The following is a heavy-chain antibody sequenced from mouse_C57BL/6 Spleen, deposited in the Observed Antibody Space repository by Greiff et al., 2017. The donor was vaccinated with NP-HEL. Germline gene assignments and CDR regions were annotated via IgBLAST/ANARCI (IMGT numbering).Heavy chain of an antibody. J-gene: IGHJ3*01. CDR3: ARWGGGYYWFAY. CDR2: INPGSGGT. CDR1: GYAFTNYL. V-gene: IGHV1-54*01. Sequence: QVQLKQSGAELVRPGTSVKVSCKASGYAFTNYLIEWVKQRPGQGLEWIGVINPGSGGTNYNEKFKGKATLTADKSSSTAYMQLSSLTSEDSAVYFCARWGGGYYWFAYWGQGTLVTVSA. D-gene: IGHD2-3*01.